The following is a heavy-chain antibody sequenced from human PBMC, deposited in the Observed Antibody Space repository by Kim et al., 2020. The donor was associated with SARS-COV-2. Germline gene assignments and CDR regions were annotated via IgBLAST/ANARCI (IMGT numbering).Heavy chain of an antibody. CDR2: INHSGST. Sequence: SETLSLTCAVYGGSFSGYYWSWIRQPPGKGLEWIGEINHSGSTNYNPSLKSRVTISVDTSKNQFSLKLSSVTAADTAVYYCARGPGIVVVTAIDYWGQGT. D-gene: IGHD2-21*02. CDR3: ARGPGIVVVTAIDY. J-gene: IGHJ4*02. CDR1: GGSFSGYY. V-gene: IGHV4-34*01.